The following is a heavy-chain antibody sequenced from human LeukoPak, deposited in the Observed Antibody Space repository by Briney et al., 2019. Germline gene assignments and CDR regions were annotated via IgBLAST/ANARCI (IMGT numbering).Heavy chain of an antibody. D-gene: IGHD6-6*01. V-gene: IGHV3-74*01. CDR2: INSDGSST. CDR1: GFTFSSYW. J-gene: IGHJ1*01. CDR3: ARVVRPYGAEYFQH. Sequence: PGGSLRLSCAASGFTFSSYWMHWVRQAPGKGLVWVSRINSDGSSTSYADSVKGRSTISRDNAKNTLYLQMNSLRAEDTAVYYCARVVRPYGAEYFQHWGQGTLVTVSS.